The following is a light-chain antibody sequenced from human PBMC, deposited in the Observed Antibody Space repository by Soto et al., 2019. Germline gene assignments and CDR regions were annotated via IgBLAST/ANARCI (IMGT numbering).Light chain of an antibody. CDR2: KAS. CDR1: QSIGGW. Sequence: DIQMTQSPSTLSASVGDRVTITCRASQSIGGWLAWYQQKPGKAPNLLVYKASTLESGVPSRFGGSGSGTEFTLIISNLQPDDLATYYCQQYHSFPVTFGGGTKVEIK. V-gene: IGKV1-5*03. J-gene: IGKJ4*01. CDR3: QQYHSFPVT.